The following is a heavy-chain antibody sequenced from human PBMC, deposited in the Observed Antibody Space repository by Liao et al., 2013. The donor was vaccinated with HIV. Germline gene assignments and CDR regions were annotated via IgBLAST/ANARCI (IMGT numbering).Heavy chain of an antibody. J-gene: IGHJ6*03. Sequence: QVQLQESGPGLVKPSQTLSLTCSVSGGSLSSGTYYWSWIRQPAGKGLEWIGRIYSSGSTNYNPSLKSRVTLSVDTSENQFSLKLNSVTAADTAVYFCARVVTTIHHFFYMDVWGKGTTVTVSS. V-gene: IGHV4-61*02. CDR2: IYSSGST. CDR1: GGSLSSGTYY. CDR3: ARVVTTIHHFFYMDV. D-gene: IGHD5-12*01.